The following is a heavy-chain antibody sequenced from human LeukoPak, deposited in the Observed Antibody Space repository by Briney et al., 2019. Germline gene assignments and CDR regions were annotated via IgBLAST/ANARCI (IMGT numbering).Heavy chain of an antibody. CDR1: GFTFSSYS. J-gene: IGHJ5*02. D-gene: IGHD2-2*02. Sequence: GGSLRLSCAASGFTFSSYSMNWVRQAPGKGLEWVSYISSSSSTIYYADSVKGRFTISRDNAKNSLYPQMNSLRDEDTAVYYCARSRYCSSTSCYRWFDPWGQGTLVTVSS. CDR2: ISSSSSTI. V-gene: IGHV3-48*02. CDR3: ARSRYCSSTSCYRWFDP.